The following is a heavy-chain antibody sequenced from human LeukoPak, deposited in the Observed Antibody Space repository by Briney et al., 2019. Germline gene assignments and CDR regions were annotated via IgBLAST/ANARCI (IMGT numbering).Heavy chain of an antibody. CDR2: IKQDGSEK. CDR3: AKEDFDWLLQIDY. CDR1: GFTFRSYW. D-gene: IGHD3-9*01. V-gene: IGHV3-7*01. J-gene: IGHJ4*02. Sequence: GGSLRLSCAASGFTFRSYWMSWVRQAPGKGLEWVANIKQDGSEKYYVDSVKGRFTISRDNSKNTLYLQMNSLRAEDTAVYYCAKEDFDWLLQIDYWGQGTLVTVSS.